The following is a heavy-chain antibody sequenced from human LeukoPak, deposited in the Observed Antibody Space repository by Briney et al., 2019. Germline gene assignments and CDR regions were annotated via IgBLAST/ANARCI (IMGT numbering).Heavy chain of an antibody. CDR3: AKLGLSDGWYLGAFDI. J-gene: IGHJ3*02. V-gene: IGHV4-59*08. Sequence: PSETLSLTCAVSGGSITGHYWNWIRQTPGMRLEWIGYTSYSRTTIYNSYFKGRATMSIDTSKNQLYLNLTSVTATDTAVYYCAKLGLSDGWYLGAFDIWGQGTTVIVSS. CDR2: TSYSRTT. CDR1: GGSITGHY. D-gene: IGHD6-19*01.